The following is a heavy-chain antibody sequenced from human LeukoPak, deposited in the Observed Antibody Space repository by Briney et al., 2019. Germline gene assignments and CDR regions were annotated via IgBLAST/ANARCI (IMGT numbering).Heavy chain of an antibody. D-gene: IGHD3-10*01. J-gene: IGHJ3*02. CDR1: GFTFSSYA. CDR2: ISYDGSNK. V-gene: IGHV3-30*04. CDR3: ARSMVRGVKDAFDI. Sequence: HPGRSLRLSCAASGFTFSSYAMHWVRQAPGKGLEWVAVISYDGSNKYYADSVKGRFTISRGNSKNTLYLQMNSLRAEDTAVYYCARSMVRGVKDAFDIWGQGTMVTVSS.